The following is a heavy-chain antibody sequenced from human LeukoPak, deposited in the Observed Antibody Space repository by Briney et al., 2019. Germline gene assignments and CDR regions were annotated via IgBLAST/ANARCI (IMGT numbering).Heavy chain of an antibody. CDR1: GGSISSYY. CDR3: ASPRHITGTTTDAFDI. J-gene: IGHJ3*02. V-gene: IGHV4-4*07. Sequence: PSETLSLTCTVSGGSISSYYWSWIRQPAGKGLEWIGRIYTSGSTNYNPSLKSRVTMSVDTSKNQFSLKLSSVTAADTAVYHCASPRHITGTTTDAFDIWGQGTMVTVSS. D-gene: IGHD1-20*01. CDR2: IYTSGST.